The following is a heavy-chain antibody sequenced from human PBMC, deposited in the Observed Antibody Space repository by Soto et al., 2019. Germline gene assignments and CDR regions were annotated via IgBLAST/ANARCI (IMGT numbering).Heavy chain of an antibody. J-gene: IGHJ4*02. CDR3: AAKRSSGWGNFDY. D-gene: IGHD6-19*01. CDR2: ISSSSSTI. CDR1: GFTFSSYS. V-gene: IGHV3-48*02. Sequence: EVQLVESGGGLVQPGGSLRLSCAASGFTFSSYSMNWVRQAPGKGLEWVSYISSSSSTIYYADSVKGRFTISRDNAKNSLYLQMNSLRDEETAVYYCAAKRSSGWGNFDYGGQGTLVTVSS.